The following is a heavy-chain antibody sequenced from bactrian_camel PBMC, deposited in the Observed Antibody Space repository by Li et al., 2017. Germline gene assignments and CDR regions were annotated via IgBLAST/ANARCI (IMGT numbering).Heavy chain of an antibody. J-gene: IGHJ6*01. D-gene: IGHD3*01. Sequence: HVQLVESGGETVQAGGSLRLSCVASGYNMEGKCMAWFRQIPGKEREQVAYIVTDGTTTYADSVQGRFTIWKDVGLKTLYLQMNNLKPEDSATYRCAASWDVTAREALGSIASPEFGYWGEGTQVTVS. CDR2: IVTDGTT. CDR1: GYNMEGKC. V-gene: IGHV3S55*01. CDR3: AASWDVTAREALGSIASPEFGY.